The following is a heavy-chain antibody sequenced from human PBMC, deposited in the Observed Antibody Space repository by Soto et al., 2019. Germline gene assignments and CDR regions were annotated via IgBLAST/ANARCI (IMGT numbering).Heavy chain of an antibody. CDR3: ASSSYSSSCYYYYGMDV. J-gene: IGHJ6*02. CDR1: GGTFSSYA. CDR2: IIPIFGTA. Sequence: SVKVSCKASGGTFSSYAISWVRQAPGQGLEWMGGIIPIFGTANYAQKFQGRVTITADKSTSTAYMELSSLRSEDTAVYYCASSSYSSSCYYYYGMDVWGQGTTVTVSS. D-gene: IGHD6-13*01. V-gene: IGHV1-69*06.